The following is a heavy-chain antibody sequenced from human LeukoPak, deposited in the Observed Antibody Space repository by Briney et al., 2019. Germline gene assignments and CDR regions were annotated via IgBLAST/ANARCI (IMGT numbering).Heavy chain of an antibody. CDR2: IYHSGSP. J-gene: IGHJ4*02. CDR1: GGSISSGGYY. Sequence: SETLSLTCTVSGGSISSGGYYWSWIRQPPGKGLEWIGYIYHSGSPYYNSSLKSRVTISVDRSKNQFSLRLTSVTAADTAVYYCARVNGPFDYWGQGTLVTVSS. CDR3: ARVNGPFDY. D-gene: IGHD2-8*01. V-gene: IGHV4-30-2*01.